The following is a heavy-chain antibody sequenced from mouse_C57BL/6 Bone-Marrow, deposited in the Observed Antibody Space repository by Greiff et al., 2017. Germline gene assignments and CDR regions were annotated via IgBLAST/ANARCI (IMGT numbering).Heavy chain of an antibody. J-gene: IGHJ2*01. Sequence: EVHLVESGGGLVQPGGSLKLSCAASGFTFSDYYMYWVRQTPEKRLEWVAYISNGGGSTYYPDTVKGRFTISRDNAKNTLYLQMSRLKSEDTAMYYCARQKEYYFDYWGQGTTLTVSS. CDR2: ISNGGGST. V-gene: IGHV5-12*01. CDR3: ARQKEYYFDY. CDR1: GFTFSDYY.